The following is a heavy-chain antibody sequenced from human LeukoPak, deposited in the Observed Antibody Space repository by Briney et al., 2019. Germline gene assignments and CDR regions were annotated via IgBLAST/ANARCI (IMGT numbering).Heavy chain of an antibody. CDR3: ARDYYDFWSGPPTY. D-gene: IGHD3-3*01. CDR1: GFTFSSYW. CDR2: IKQDGSEK. V-gene: IGHV3-7*01. J-gene: IGHJ4*02. Sequence: GGSLRLSCAASGFTFSSYWMSWVRQAPGKGLEWVANIKQDGSEKYYVDSVKGRFTISRDNAKNSLYLQMNSLRAEDTAVYCCARDYYDFWSGPPTYWGQGTLVTVSS.